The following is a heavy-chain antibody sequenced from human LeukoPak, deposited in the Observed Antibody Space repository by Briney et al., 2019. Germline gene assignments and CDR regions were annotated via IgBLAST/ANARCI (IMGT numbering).Heavy chain of an antibody. J-gene: IGHJ4*02. V-gene: IGHV3-7*01. D-gene: IGHD3-10*01. CDR3: VYMVRGSEGHY. Sequence: PGGSLRLSCAASGFTFSSYWMSWVRQAPGKGLEWVANIKPDGSEKYYVDSVKGRFTISRDNAKNSLYLQMNSLRAEDTAVYYCVYMVRGSEGHYWGQGTLVTVSS. CDR2: IKPDGSEK. CDR1: GFTFSSYW.